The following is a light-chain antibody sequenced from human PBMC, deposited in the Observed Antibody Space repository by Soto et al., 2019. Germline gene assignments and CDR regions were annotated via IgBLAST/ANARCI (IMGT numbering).Light chain of an antibody. J-gene: IGLJ1*01. CDR2: DDN. CDR3: GSWDSSLSAYV. Sequence: QSFLTQPPSVSPAPGQKVTISCSGSSSNIGGNSVSWYQQLPGTAPKLLIYDDNKRPSGIPDRFSGSKSGTSATLGITGFQTGDEADYYCGSWDSSLSAYVFGTGTKVTVL. CDR1: SSNIGGNS. V-gene: IGLV1-51*01.